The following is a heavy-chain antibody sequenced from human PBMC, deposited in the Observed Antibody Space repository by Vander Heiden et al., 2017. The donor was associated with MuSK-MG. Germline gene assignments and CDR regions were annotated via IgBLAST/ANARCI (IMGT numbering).Heavy chain of an antibody. CDR3: ARDTWYFDL. Sequence: VQLQESGPGLVKPSEPLSLTCPVSGGSISSYYWSWIRQPPGKGLEWIGYIYYSGSTNYNPSLKSRVTISVDTSKNQFSLKLSSVTAADTAVYYCARDTWYFDLWGRGTLVTVSS. CDR2: IYYSGST. CDR1: GGSISSYY. V-gene: IGHV4-59*01. J-gene: IGHJ2*01.